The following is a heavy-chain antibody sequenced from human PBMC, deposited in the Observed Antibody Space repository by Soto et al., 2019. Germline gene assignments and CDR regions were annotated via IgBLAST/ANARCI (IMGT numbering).Heavy chain of an antibody. CDR1: GFTFSSYW. V-gene: IGHV3-7*01. D-gene: IGHD3-3*01. J-gene: IGHJ6*03. CDR2: IQQDGSEK. CDR3: CLQRDVTIYGVVTPPDYMDV. Sequence: GGSLRLSCAASGFTFSSYWMSWVRQAPGRGLEWVANIQQDGSEKYYVDSVKGRFTISRDNAKNSLYLQMNSLRDEDTAVYYCCLQRDVTIYGVVTPPDYMDVWGKGTTVTVSS.